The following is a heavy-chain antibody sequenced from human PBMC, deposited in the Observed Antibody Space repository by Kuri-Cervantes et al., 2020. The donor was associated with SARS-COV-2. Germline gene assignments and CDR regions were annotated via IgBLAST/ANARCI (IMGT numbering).Heavy chain of an antibody. CDR3: ARDLGTIQGRDY. V-gene: IGHV3-66*02. J-gene: IGHJ4*02. Sequence: GGSLRLSCAASGFTVSSNYTSWVRQAPGKGLEWVSVIYSGGSTYYADSVKGRFTISRGNSKNTLYLQMNSLRAEDTAVYYCARDLGTIQGRDYWGQGTLVTVSS. D-gene: IGHD1-1*01. CDR2: IYSGGST. CDR1: GFTVSSNY.